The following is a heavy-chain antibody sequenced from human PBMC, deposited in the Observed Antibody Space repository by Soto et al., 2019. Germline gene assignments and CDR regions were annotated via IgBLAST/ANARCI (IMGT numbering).Heavy chain of an antibody. J-gene: IGHJ6*02. D-gene: IGHD1-1*01. CDR2: ISYDGSSQ. CDR1: EFRFSDYA. Sequence: QVQLVESGGGVVQPGRSLRLSCAASEFRFSDYALHWDRQAPGKGLEWVALISYDGSSQYFADFVKGRFAISRDNSKNTLFLEMNGLRLEDTAIYYCARQAMEARKFHYNFLDVWAQGTTVIVSS. V-gene: IGHV3-30*09. CDR3: ARQAMEARKFHYNFLDV.